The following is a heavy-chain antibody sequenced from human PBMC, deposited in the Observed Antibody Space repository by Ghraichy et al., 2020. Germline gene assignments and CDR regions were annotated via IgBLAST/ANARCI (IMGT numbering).Heavy chain of an antibody. CDR3: AKEVEMATVYYYYGKDV. CDR1: GFTFSNYA. J-gene: IGHJ6*02. V-gene: IGHV3-30*04. D-gene: IGHD5-24*01. Sequence: GESLNISCTASGFTFSNYAMHWVRQAPGEGLEWVAVISFDGSKEYYADSVKGRFTISRDNSKNTLYLQMNSLRADDTALYYCAKEVEMATVYYYYGKDVWGQGTTVTVSS. CDR2: ISFDGSKE.